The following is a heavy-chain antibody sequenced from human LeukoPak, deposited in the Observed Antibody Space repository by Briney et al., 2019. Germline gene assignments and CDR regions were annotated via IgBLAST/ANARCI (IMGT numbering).Heavy chain of an antibody. V-gene: IGHV1-69*04. J-gene: IGHJ6*02. CDR1: GGTFSSYA. D-gene: IGHD1-7*01. CDR2: IIPILGIA. CDR3: ARDRSGTTYYYYGMDV. Sequence: EASVKVSCKASGGTFSSYAISWVRQAPGQGLEWMGGIIPILGIANYAQKFQGRVTITADKSTSTAYMELSSLRSEDTAVYYCARDRSGTTYYYYGMDVWGQGTTVTVSS.